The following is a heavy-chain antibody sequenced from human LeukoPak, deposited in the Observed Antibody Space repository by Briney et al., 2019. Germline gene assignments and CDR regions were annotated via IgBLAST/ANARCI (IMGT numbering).Heavy chain of an antibody. J-gene: IGHJ4*02. CDR3: AKVYDVPAARGHHPPGADY. D-gene: IGHD2-2*01. CDR1: GFAFNAFG. Sequence: PGGSLRLSCAASGFAFNAFGMHWVRQAPGKGLEWVAFIRYDGNKKFYGDSVKGRITTSIDNSKNTLYLQMNSLRAEDTAVYYCAKVYDVPAARGHHPPGADYWGQGTLVTVSS. CDR2: IRYDGNKK. V-gene: IGHV3-30*02.